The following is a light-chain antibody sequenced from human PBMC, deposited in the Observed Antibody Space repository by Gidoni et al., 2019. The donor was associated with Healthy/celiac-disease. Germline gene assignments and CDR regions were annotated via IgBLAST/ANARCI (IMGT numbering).Light chain of an antibody. CDR3: QQYDNLPIT. CDR2: DAS. Sequence: DIQMTQSPSSLSASVGDRVTITCQESQDISNYLNWYQQKPGKAPKLLIYDASNLETGVPSRFSGSGSGTDFTLTISSLQPEDIATYYCQQYDNLPITFGQGTRLEIK. CDR1: QDISNY. V-gene: IGKV1-33*01. J-gene: IGKJ5*01.